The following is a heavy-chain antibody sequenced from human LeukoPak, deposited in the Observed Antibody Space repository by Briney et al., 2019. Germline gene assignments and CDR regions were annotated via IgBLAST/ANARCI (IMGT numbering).Heavy chain of an antibody. Sequence: ASVKVSCKASGYTFTGYFMHWVRRAPGQGLERMGWINPNSGGTNYAQKLQGRVTMTTDTSTSTAYMELRSLRSDDTAVYYCAREGGKSSSTDYWGQGTLVTVSS. CDR3: AREGGKSSSTDY. V-gene: IGHV1-2*02. D-gene: IGHD6-13*01. J-gene: IGHJ4*02. CDR1: GYTFTGYF. CDR2: INPNSGGT.